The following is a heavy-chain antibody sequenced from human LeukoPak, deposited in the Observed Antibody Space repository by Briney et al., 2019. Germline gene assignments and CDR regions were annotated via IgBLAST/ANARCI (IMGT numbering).Heavy chain of an antibody. CDR2: IYYSGST. Sequence: SETLSLTCTVSGGSISSSSYYWGWIRQPPGTGLEWIGSIYYSGSTYYNPSLKRRVTITVDTSKSQFSLKLSSVTAADTVVYYCARASSSWYGQLTWFDPWGQGTLVTVSS. J-gene: IGHJ5*02. V-gene: IGHV4-39*01. D-gene: IGHD6-13*01. CDR1: GGSISSSSYY. CDR3: ARASSSWYGQLTWFDP.